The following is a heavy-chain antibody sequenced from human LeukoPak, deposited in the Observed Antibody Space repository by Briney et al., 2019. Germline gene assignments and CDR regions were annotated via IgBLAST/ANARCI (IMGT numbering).Heavy chain of an antibody. CDR3: AKEKRWLQSRPFDS. CDR1: GFTFSSYA. V-gene: IGHV3-23*01. D-gene: IGHD5-24*01. CDR2: ISGSGNST. Sequence: GGSLRLSCAAFGFTFSSYAMSWVRQAPGKGLEWVSGISGSGNSTYYADSVKGRFTISGDNSKNTLHLQMNSLRVEDTAIYYCAKEKRWLQSRPFDSWGQGSLITVSS. J-gene: IGHJ4*02.